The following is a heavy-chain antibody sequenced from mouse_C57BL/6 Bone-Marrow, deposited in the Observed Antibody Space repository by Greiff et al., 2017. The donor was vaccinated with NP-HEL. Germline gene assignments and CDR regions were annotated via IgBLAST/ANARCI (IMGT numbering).Heavy chain of an antibody. CDR3: ARYYYGSSYPSYAMDY. CDR2: IDPSDSYT. V-gene: IGHV1-50*01. Sequence: QVQLQQPGAELVKPGASVKLSCKASGYTFTSYWMQWVKPRPGQGLEWIGEIDPSDSYTNYNQKFKGKATLTVDTSSSTAYMQLSSLTSEDSAVYYCARYYYGSSYPSYAMDYWGQGTSVTVSS. J-gene: IGHJ4*01. D-gene: IGHD1-1*01. CDR1: GYTFTSYW.